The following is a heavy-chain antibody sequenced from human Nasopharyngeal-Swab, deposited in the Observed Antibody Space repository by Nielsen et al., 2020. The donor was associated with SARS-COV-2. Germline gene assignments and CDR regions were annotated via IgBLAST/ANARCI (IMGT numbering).Heavy chain of an antibody. CDR3: AKVSIDWGGYFDY. V-gene: IGHV3-30*18. D-gene: IGHD3-9*01. Sequence: GESLKISCAASGFTFSSYEMYWVRQAPGKGLEWVAVISYDGSDKYYADSVKGRFTISRDNSKNTLFLQMNSLRTEDTAVYYCAKVSIDWGGYFDYWGQGTLVTVSS. CDR1: GFTFSSYE. CDR2: ISYDGSDK. J-gene: IGHJ4*02.